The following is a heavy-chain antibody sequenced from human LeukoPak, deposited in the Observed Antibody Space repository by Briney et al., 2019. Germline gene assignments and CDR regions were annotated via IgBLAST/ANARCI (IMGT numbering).Heavy chain of an antibody. V-gene: IGHV3-30*02. J-gene: IGHJ3*02. CDR1: GFTFSSYG. Sequence: GGSLRLSCAASGFTFSSYGMHWVRQAPGKRLEWVAFIRYDGSNKYYADSVKGRFTISRDNSKNTLYLQMNSLRAEDTAVYYCAKEDGDYGPLDIWGQGTMVTVSS. CDR3: AKEDGDYGPLDI. D-gene: IGHD4-17*01. CDR2: IRYDGSNK.